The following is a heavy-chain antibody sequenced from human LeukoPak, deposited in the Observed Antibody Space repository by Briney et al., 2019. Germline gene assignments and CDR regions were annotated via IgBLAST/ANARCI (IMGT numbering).Heavy chain of an antibody. CDR3: AKDIKMTAAGLIDY. J-gene: IGHJ4*02. CDR1: GFTFEDYA. V-gene: IGHV3-43*01. D-gene: IGHD6-13*01. CDR2: ISWDGGKT. Sequence: PGGSLRLSCAASGFTFEDYAMHWVRQVPGKGLEWISLISWDGGKTYYADSVKGRFTISRDNSKNSLYLRMKSLRTEDTALYYCAKDIKMTAAGLIDYWGRGTLVTVSS.